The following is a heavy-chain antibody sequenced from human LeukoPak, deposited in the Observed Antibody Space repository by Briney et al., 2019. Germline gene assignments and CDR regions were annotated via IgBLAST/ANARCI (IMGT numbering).Heavy chain of an antibody. Sequence: PGGSLRLSCAASGFTFSSYSMNWVRQAPGKGLEWVSSISSSSSYIYYADSVKGRFTISRDNAKNSLYLQMNSLRAEDTVVYYCAGGKVYYDILTGYRGDAFDIWGQGTMVTVSS. J-gene: IGHJ3*02. CDR1: GFTFSSYS. CDR3: AGGKVYYDILTGYRGDAFDI. D-gene: IGHD3-9*01. V-gene: IGHV3-21*01. CDR2: ISSSSSYI.